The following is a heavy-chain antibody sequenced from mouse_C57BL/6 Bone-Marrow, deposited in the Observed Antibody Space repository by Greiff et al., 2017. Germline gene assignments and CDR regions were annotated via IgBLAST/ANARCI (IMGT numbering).Heavy chain of an antibody. Sequence: QVTLKVSGPGILQPSQTLSLTCSFSGFSLSTSNMGIGWIRQPSGKGLEWLAHIWWNDDTYYNPSLKSRLTISKDTSNNQVFLKITSVDTPDTATYYCAQIDRSLSYGNYEEWDYYAMDYWGQGTSGNVSS. J-gene: IGHJ4*01. CDR2: IWWNDDT. CDR1: GFSLSTSNMG. V-gene: IGHV8-5*01. D-gene: IGHD2-1*01. CDR3: AQIDRSLSYGNYEEWDYYAMDY.